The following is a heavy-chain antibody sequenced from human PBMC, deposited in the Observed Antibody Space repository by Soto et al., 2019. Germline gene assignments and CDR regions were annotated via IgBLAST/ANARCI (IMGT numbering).Heavy chain of an antibody. V-gene: IGHV3-30-3*01. D-gene: IGHD3-9*01. Sequence: GGSLRLSCAASGFTFSSYAMHWVRQAPGKGLEWVAVISYDGSNKYYADSVKGRFTISRDNSKNTLYLQMNSLRAEDTAVYYCARDPLPHWFKNPIFDYWGQGTLVTVSS. J-gene: IGHJ4*02. CDR2: ISYDGSNK. CDR1: GFTFSSYA. CDR3: ARDPLPHWFKNPIFDY.